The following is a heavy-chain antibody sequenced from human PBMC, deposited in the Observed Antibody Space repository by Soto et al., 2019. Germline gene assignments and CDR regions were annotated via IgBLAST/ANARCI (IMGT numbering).Heavy chain of an antibody. V-gene: IGHV3-23*01. Sequence: DVQLLESGGGLVQPGGSLRLSCAASGFTFRSYAMSWVRQAPGKGLEWVSGISGSGISTHYADPVKGRFTVSRGNSKNTLYLQMNSLRAEDTAVYNCAKEPVGPDWYFDLWGRGTLVTVSS. CDR1: GFTFRSYA. CDR2: ISGSGIST. CDR3: AKEPVGPDWYFDL. J-gene: IGHJ2*01.